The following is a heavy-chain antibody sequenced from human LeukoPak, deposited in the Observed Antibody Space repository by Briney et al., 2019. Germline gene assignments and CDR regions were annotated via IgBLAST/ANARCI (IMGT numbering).Heavy chain of an antibody. V-gene: IGHV3-23*01. Sequence: GGSLRLSCAASDFNFITYAMRWVRQAPGKGLEWVSTISGGGDVTYYADSVKGRFTISRDNSKNTLYLQMNSLRVEDTAVYYCARDSSMLRGPLVIYYFDFWGQGTLVTVSS. J-gene: IGHJ4*02. CDR3: ARDSSMLRGPLVIYYFDF. D-gene: IGHD3-10*01. CDR1: DFNFITYA. CDR2: ISGGGDVT.